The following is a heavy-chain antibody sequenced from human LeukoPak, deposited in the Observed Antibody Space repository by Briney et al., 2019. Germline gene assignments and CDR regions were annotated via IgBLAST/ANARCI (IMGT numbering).Heavy chain of an antibody. D-gene: IGHD6-19*01. J-gene: IGHJ4*02. CDR2: ISSSSYI. V-gene: IGHV3-21*01. CDR3: ARAGIAVAGTWGNDY. Sequence: GGSLRLSCAASGFTFSSYSMNWVRQAPGKGLEWVPSISSSSYIYYADSVKGRFTISRDNAKNSLYLQMNSLRAEDTAVYYCARAGIAVAGTWGNDYWGQGTLVTVSS. CDR1: GFTFSSYS.